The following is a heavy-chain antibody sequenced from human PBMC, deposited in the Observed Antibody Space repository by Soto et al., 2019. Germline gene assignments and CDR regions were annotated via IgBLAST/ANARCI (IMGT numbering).Heavy chain of an antibody. CDR1: GGSFSTYY. J-gene: IGHJ3*02. D-gene: IGHD3-9*01. CDR3: ARGVSKDWQVALDI. V-gene: IGHV4-34*01. CDR2: INHSGSD. Sequence: QLQQWGAGLLKPSETLSLTCVVSGGSFSTYYYNWIRQSPGKGLELIGEINHSGSDNSRPPLKSRVTMSLYTATNTVSLKRTSVTAADTGVYYCARGVSKDWQVALDIGGQGPRVTVSS.